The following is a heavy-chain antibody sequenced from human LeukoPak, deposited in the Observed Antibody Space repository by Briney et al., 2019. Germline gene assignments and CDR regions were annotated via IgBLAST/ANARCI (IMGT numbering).Heavy chain of an antibody. D-gene: IGHD1-26*01. CDR1: GFTFSSYA. CDR3: ARCGSYLNYYYMDV. Sequence: EGSLRLSCAASGFTFSSYAMSWVRQAPGKGLEWVSYISSSSSTIYYADSVKGRFTISRDNAKNSLYLQMNSLRAEDTAVYYCARCGSYLNYYYMDVWGKGTTVTVSS. CDR2: ISSSSSTI. J-gene: IGHJ6*03. V-gene: IGHV3-48*01.